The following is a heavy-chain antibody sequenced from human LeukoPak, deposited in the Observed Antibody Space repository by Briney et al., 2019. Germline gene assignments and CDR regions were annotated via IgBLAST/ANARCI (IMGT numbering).Heavy chain of an antibody. CDR2: ISYDGSNK. CDR1: GFTFSSYA. D-gene: IGHD3-10*01. CDR3: ARGPLVWFGEFTN. Sequence: GRSLRLSCAASGFTFSSYAMHWVRQAPGKGLEGGAVISYDGSNKYYADSVKGRFTISRDNSKNTLYLQMNSLRAEDTAVYYCARGPLVWFGEFTNWGQGTLVTVSS. J-gene: IGHJ4*02. V-gene: IGHV3-30*04.